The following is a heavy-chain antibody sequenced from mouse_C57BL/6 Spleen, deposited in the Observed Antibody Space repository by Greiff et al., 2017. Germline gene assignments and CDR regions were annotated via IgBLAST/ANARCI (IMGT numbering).Heavy chain of an antibody. D-gene: IGHD1-1*01. V-gene: IGHV2-9-1*01. J-gene: IGHJ1*03. CDR3: ARSLYGSSPYWYFDV. CDR1: GFSLTSYA. CDR2: IWTGGGT. Sequence: VQVVESGPGLVAPSQSLSITCTVSGFSLTSYAISWVRQPPGKGLEWLGVIWTGGGTNYNSALKSRLSISKDNSKSQVFLKMNSLQTDDTARYYCARSLYGSSPYWYFDVWGTGTTVTVSS.